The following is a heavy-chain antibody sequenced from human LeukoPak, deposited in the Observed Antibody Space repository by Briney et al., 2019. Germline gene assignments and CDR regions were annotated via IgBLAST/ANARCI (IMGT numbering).Heavy chain of an antibody. D-gene: IGHD6-19*01. CDR1: GASISSYY. Sequence: PSETLSLTCTVSGASISSYYWSWIRQPPGKGLEWIGYIYYSGSTSYNPSLKSRVTISVDTSKNQFSLKLSSVTAADTAVYYCARDGSGWYNWFDPWGQGTLVTVSS. J-gene: IGHJ5*02. CDR2: IYYSGST. CDR3: ARDGSGWYNWFDP. V-gene: IGHV4-59*01.